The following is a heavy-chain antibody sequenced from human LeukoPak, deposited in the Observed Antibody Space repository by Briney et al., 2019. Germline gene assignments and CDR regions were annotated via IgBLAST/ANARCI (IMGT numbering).Heavy chain of an antibody. Sequence: SETLSLTRTVSSGSISSGGYYWSWIRQHPGKGLEWIGYIYYSGSTYYNPSLKSRVTISVNTSKNQFSLKLSSVTAADTAVYYCAASPRTSGYDGLFDYWGQGTLVTVSS. V-gene: IGHV4-31*03. J-gene: IGHJ4*02. CDR2: IYYSGST. D-gene: IGHD5-12*01. CDR3: AASPRTSGYDGLFDY. CDR1: SGSISSGGYY.